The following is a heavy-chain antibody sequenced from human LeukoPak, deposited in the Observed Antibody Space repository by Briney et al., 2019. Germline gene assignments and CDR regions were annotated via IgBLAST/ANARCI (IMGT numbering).Heavy chain of an antibody. CDR1: GYTFTGYY. Sequence: GASVKVSCKASGYTFTGYYMHWVRQAPGQGLEWMGWINPNSGGTNYAQKFQGRVTLTSDASISTAYMELSRLTSDDTAVYYCATDPGHSGMDHWGQGSLVTVSS. CDR3: ATDPGHSGMDH. J-gene: IGHJ4*02. CDR2: INPNSGGT. D-gene: IGHD3-10*01. V-gene: IGHV1-2*02.